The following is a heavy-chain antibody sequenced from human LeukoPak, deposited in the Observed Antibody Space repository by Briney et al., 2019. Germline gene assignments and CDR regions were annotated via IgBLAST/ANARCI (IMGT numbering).Heavy chain of an antibody. J-gene: IGHJ4*02. V-gene: IGHV3-30*03. Sequence: GGSLRLSCAASGFTFSSYGMHWVRQAPGKGLEWVAVISYDGSNKYYADSVKGRFTISRDNSKNTLYLQMNSLRAEDTAVYYCARVALTGLYYFDYWGQGTLVTVSS. CDR3: ARVALTGLYYFDY. D-gene: IGHD7-27*01. CDR1: GFTFSSYG. CDR2: ISYDGSNK.